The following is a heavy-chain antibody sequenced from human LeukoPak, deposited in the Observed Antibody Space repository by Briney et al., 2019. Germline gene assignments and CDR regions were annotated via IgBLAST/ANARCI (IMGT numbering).Heavy chain of an antibody. CDR1: GYTLTELS. CDR3: AKDLSDYYGSGSYGPGIFDY. V-gene: IGHV1-24*01. Sequence: ASVKVSCKVSGYTLTELSMHWVRQAPGKGLEWMGGFYPEDGETIYAQKFQGRVTITEDTSTDTAYMELSSLRSEDTAVYYCAKDLSDYYGSGSYGPGIFDYWGQGTLVTVSS. D-gene: IGHD3-10*01. CDR2: FYPEDGET. J-gene: IGHJ4*02.